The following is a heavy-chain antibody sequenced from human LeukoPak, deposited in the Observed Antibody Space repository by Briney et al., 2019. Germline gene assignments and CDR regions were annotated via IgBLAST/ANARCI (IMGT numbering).Heavy chain of an antibody. D-gene: IGHD2-2*01. V-gene: IGHV4-59*01. Sequence: SETLSLTCTVSGGSISSYYWSWIRQPPGKGLEWIGYIYYSGSTNYNPSLKSRVTISVDTSKNQFSLKLSSVTAADTAVYYCARVIVVVPAAIRWFDPWGLGTLVTVSS. J-gene: IGHJ5*02. CDR3: ARVIVVVPAAIRWFDP. CDR2: IYYSGST. CDR1: GGSISSYY.